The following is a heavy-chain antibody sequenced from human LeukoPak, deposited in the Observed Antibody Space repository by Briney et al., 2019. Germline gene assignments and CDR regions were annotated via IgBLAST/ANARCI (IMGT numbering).Heavy chain of an antibody. D-gene: IGHD3-3*01. J-gene: IGHJ3*02. CDR3: ARGSGLAAFDI. V-gene: IGHV3-53*01. Sequence: GGSLRLSCADSGFTVSSNYMSWVRQAPGKGLEWVSVIYSGGSTYYADSVKGRFTISRDNSKNTLYLQMNSLRAEDTAVYYCARGSGLAAFDIWGQGTMVTVSS. CDR2: IYSGGST. CDR1: GFTVSSNY.